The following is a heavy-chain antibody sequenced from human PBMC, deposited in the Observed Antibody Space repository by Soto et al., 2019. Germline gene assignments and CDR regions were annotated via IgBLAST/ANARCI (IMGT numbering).Heavy chain of an antibody. CDR1: GFTFGDYA. V-gene: IGHV3-49*03. CDR2: IRSKAYGGTT. Sequence: PGGSLRLSCTASGFTFGDYAMSWFRQAPGKGLERVGFIRSKAYGGTTEYDASVKGRFTISRDDSKSIANLQMNSLKTEDTVVYYCTIVPLTGESEDYYYYYGMDVWGQGTTVTVSS. D-gene: IGHD7-27*01. CDR3: TIVPLTGESEDYYYYYGMDV. J-gene: IGHJ6*02.